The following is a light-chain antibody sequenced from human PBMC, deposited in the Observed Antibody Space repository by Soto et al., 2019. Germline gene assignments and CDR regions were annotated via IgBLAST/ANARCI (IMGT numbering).Light chain of an antibody. CDR2: GNS. J-gene: IGLJ1*01. CDR1: SSNIGAGYD. V-gene: IGLV1-40*01. Sequence: SVLTQPPSVSGAPGQRVTISCTGSSSNIGAGYDVHWYQQLPGTAPKLLIYGNSNRPSGVPDRFSGSKSGTSASLAITGLQAEDEADYYCQSYDSSLIYVFGTGTKLTVL. CDR3: QSYDSSLIYV.